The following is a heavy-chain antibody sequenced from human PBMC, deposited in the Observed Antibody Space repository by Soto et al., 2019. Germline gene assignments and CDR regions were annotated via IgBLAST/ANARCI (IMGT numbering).Heavy chain of an antibody. J-gene: IGHJ3*02. V-gene: IGHV3-33*01. CDR1: GFTFSSYG. CDR3: ARDILESYYYDSSTPELVHDAFDI. CDR2: IWYDGSNK. Sequence: GGSLRLSCAASGFTFSSYGMHWVRQAPGKGLEWVAVIWYDGSNKYYADSVKGRFTMSRDNSKNTLYLQMNSLRAEDTAVYYCARDILESYYYDSSTPELVHDAFDIWGQGTMVTVSS. D-gene: IGHD3-22*01.